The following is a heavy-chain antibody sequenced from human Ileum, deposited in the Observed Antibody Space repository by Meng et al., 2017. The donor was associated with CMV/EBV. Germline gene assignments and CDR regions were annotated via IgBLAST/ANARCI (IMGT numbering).Heavy chain of an antibody. J-gene: IGHJ5*02. CDR1: GGNLSNAT. CDR2: VIAMVGGV. CDR3: ARGQYRRLYDGFDP. D-gene: IGHD2-2*02. V-gene: IGHV1-69*08. Sequence: KASGGNLSNATSSWVRQAPGQGLEGMGRVIAMVGGVNYAQRWRGRVTITADKYTSTIFMELRSLSSEDTAMYYCARGQYRRLYDGFDPWGPGTLVTVSS.